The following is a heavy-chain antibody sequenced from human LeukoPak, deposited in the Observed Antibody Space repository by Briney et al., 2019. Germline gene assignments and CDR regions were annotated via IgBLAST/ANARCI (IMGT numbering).Heavy chain of an antibody. J-gene: IGHJ4*02. Sequence: SVKVSCKASGGTFSSYAISWVRQAPGQGLEWMGGIIPIFGTANYAQKFQGRVTITADKSTSTAYMELSSLRSEDTAVYYCARVPMIDYYDSSGSLDYWGQGTLVTVSS. V-gene: IGHV1-69*06. CDR2: IIPIFGTA. D-gene: IGHD3-22*01. CDR1: GGTFSSYA. CDR3: ARVPMIDYYDSSGSLDY.